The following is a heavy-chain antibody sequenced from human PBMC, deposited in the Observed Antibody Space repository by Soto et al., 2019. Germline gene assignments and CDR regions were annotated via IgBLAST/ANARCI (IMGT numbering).Heavy chain of an antibody. Sequence: GESLKISCKGSGYSFTSYWISWVRQMPGKGLEWMGRIDPSDSYTNYSPSFQGHVTISADKSISTAYLQWSSLKASDTAMYYCARQGGIAARYYYYYGMDVWGQGTTVTVS. D-gene: IGHD6-6*01. CDR1: GYSFTSYW. J-gene: IGHJ6*02. V-gene: IGHV5-10-1*01. CDR2: IDPSDSYT. CDR3: ARQGGIAARYYYYYGMDV.